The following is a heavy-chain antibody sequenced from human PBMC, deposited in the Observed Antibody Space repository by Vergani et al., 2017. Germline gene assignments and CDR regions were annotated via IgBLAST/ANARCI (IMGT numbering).Heavy chain of an antibody. J-gene: IGHJ6*02. D-gene: IGHD3-22*01. CDR2: INHSGST. Sequence: QVQLQQWGAGLLKPSETLSLTCAVYGGSFSGYYWSWIRQPPGTGLEWIGEINHSGSTNYNPSLKSRVTISVDTSKNQFSLKLSSVTAADTAVYYCARRPYYYDSSGYSKYYYYGMDVWGQGTTVTVSS. CDR3: ARRPYYYDSSGYSKYYYYGMDV. V-gene: IGHV4-34*01. CDR1: GGSFSGYY.